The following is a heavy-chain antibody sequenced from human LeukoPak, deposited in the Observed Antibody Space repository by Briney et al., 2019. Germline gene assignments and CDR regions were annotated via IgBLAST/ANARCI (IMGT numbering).Heavy chain of an antibody. CDR1: GFTFSSYE. J-gene: IGHJ6*04. CDR2: IISSGSTI. D-gene: IGHD2-2*01. Sequence: GGSLRLSCAASGFTFSSYEMNWVRQAPGKGLEWVSSIISSGSTIYYADSVKGRFTISRDNAKNSLYLQMNSLRAEDTAVYYCARRGVPAAIRYYYYGMDVWGKGTTVTVSS. CDR3: ARRGVPAAIRYYYYGMDV. V-gene: IGHV3-48*03.